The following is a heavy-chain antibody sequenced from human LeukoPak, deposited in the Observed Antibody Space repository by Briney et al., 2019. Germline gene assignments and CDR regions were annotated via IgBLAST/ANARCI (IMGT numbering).Heavy chain of an antibody. CDR3: ARLNADYVDYYYGMDV. CDR1: GGSVSSGSYY. V-gene: IGHV4-61*01. Sequence: PSETLSLTCTVSGGSVSSGSYYWSWIRQPPGKGLEWIGEIYHSGSTNYNPSLKSRVTISVDKSKNQFSLKLNSVTAADTAVYYCARLNADYVDYYYGMDVWGQGTTVTVSS. CDR2: IYHSGST. J-gene: IGHJ6*02. D-gene: IGHD4-17*01.